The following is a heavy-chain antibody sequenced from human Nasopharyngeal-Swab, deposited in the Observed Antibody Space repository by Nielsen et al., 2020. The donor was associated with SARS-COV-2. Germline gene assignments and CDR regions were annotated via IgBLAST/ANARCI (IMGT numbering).Heavy chain of an antibody. D-gene: IGHD2-21*01. J-gene: IGHJ5*02. V-gene: IGHV1-3*01. Sequence: ASVKVSCKASGYTFTRHAIHWVRQAPGQGLGWMGWINPNNGETKYSQKFQDRVTITRDTSATIVYMELSSLRSRDTAVYYCAKAGASIPGNWFDRWGQGTLVSVSS. CDR3: AKAGASIPGNWFDR. CDR2: INPNNGET. CDR1: GYTFTRHA.